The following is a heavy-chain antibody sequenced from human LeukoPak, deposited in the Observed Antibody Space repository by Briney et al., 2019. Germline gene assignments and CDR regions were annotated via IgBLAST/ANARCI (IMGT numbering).Heavy chain of an antibody. CDR1: GFPFSVYE. CDR2: IGSSGTPR. D-gene: IGHD6-19*01. Sequence: PGGSLSLSCTVSGFPFSVYEMNWVRQAPGKGLEWVSNIGSSGTPRYYAEAVKGRFSISRDNAENSLFLQMNSMRVEDTCIYYCGLLAVASDFDYWGQGALVSVSS. CDR3: GLLAVASDFDY. V-gene: IGHV3-48*03. J-gene: IGHJ4*02.